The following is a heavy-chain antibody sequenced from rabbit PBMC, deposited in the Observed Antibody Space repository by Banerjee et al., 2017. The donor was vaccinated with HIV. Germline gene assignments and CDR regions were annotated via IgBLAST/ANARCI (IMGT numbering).Heavy chain of an antibody. CDR3: ARGGVASTGYTYAFDP. D-gene: IGHD1-1*01. J-gene: IGHJ2*01. CDR2: IYTGSSGTT. Sequence: QEQLEESGGGLVQPEGSLTLTCTASGFSFSNKYVMCWVRQAPGKGLEWIACIYTGSSGTTYYASWAKGRFTISKTSSTTVTLQMTSLTAADMATYFCARGGVASTGYTYAFDPWGPGTLVTV. CDR1: GFSFSNKYV. V-gene: IGHV1S45*01.